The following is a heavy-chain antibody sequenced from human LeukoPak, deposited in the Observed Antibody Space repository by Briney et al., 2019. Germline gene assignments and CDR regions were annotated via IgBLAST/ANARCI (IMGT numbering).Heavy chain of an antibody. CDR1: GYTFTGYY. Sequence: ASVKVSCKASGYTFTGYYMHWVRQAPGQGLEWMGWINPNSGGTNYAQKFQGRVTMTRDTSISTAYMELSRLRSDDTAVYYCARERCSGCSTNGFQHWGQGTLVTVSS. CDR2: INPNSGGT. D-gene: IGHD2-2*01. V-gene: IGHV1-2*02. J-gene: IGHJ1*01. CDR3: ARERCSGCSTNGFQH.